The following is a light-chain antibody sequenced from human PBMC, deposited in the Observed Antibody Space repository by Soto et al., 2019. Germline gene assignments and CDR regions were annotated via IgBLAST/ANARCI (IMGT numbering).Light chain of an antibody. CDR2: EVS. Sequence: QSVLTQPASVSGSPGQSITISCTGTSSDVGGYNYVSWYQQHPGKAPKLMIYEVSNRPSGVSNRFSGAKSGNTASLTISGRQAEDEADYYCSSYTRSSPLVFVGGTKLTVL. CDR3: SSYTRSSPLV. J-gene: IGLJ2*01. CDR1: SSDVGGYNY. V-gene: IGLV2-14*01.